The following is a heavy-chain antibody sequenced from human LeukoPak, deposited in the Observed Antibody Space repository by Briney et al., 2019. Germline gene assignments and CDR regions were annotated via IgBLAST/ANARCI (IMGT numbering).Heavy chain of an antibody. D-gene: IGHD3-10*01. V-gene: IGHV4-39*07. CDR1: GGSISSSSYY. Sequence: PSETLSLTCTVSGGSISSSSYYWGWIRQPPGKGLEWIGNIYYSGNTYYNPSLKSRVTISVDTSKNQFSLKLSSVTAADTAVYYCARAGRSGSYVNWFDPWGQGTLVTVSS. CDR2: IYYSGNT. J-gene: IGHJ5*02. CDR3: ARAGRSGSYVNWFDP.